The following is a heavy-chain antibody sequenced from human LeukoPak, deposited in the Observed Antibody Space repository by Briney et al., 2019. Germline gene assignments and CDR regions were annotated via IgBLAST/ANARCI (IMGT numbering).Heavy chain of an antibody. V-gene: IGHV3-33*01. CDR2: IWYDGSNK. J-gene: IGHJ6*04. CDR1: GLTFSSYG. CDR3: ARDFGDIVVVPAPYYGMDV. Sequence: GGSLRLSCAASGLTFSSYGMHWVRQAPGKGLEWVAVIWYDGSNKYYADSVKGRFTISRDNSKNTLYLQMNSLRAEDTAVYYCARDFGDIVVVPAPYYGMDVWGKGTTVTVSS. D-gene: IGHD2-2*01.